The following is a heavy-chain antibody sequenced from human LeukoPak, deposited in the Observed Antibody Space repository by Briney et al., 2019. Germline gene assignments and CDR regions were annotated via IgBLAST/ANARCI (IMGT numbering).Heavy chain of an antibody. D-gene: IGHD2-2*01. CDR1: GYIFTGYY. CDR2: INPNSGDT. CDR3: ARDRSIAVAPAAISFSDY. Sequence: ASAKVSCKASGYIFTGYYMHWVRQAPGQGLEWMGWINPNSGDTNFAQKFQGRVTMTRDTSISTAYMELSRLRSDATAVYYCARDRSIAVAPAAISFSDYWGQGTLVTVSS. V-gene: IGHV1-2*02. J-gene: IGHJ4*02.